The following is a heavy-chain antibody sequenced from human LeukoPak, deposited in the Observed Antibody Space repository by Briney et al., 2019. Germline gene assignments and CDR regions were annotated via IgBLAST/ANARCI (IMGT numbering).Heavy chain of an antibody. J-gene: IGHJ6*02. CDR2: ISGSGDST. V-gene: IGHV3-23*01. D-gene: IGHD5-12*01. Sequence: GGSLRLACAASGFRFSSYAMSWVRQAPGKGMEWVSAISGSGDSTYYADSVKGRFTVSRDNSKNTLYLQMSSLRAEDTAVYYCASTTIGDYYYGMDVWGQGTTVTVSS. CDR1: GFRFSSYA. CDR3: ASTTIGDYYYGMDV.